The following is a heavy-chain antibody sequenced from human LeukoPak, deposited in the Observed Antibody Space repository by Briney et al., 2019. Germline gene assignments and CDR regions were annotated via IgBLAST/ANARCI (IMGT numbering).Heavy chain of an antibody. V-gene: IGHV3-74*01. CDR2: VKSDGSST. D-gene: IGHD1-26*01. CDR1: GFTFSSYW. J-gene: IGHJ3*01. Sequence: GGSLRLSCAASGFTFSSYWMHWVRHAPGKGLVWASRVKSDGSSTNYADSVKGRFTVSRDNAKNTLILQMNSLRAEDTAVYYCARGGSPPEALGDTFDVWGHGTLVTVSS. CDR3: ARGGSPPEALGDTFDV.